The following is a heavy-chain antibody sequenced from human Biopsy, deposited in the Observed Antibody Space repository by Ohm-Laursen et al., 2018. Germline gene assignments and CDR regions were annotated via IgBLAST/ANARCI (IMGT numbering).Heavy chain of an antibody. CDR2: IYTIGDT. D-gene: IGHD6-19*01. J-gene: IGHJ3*02. V-gene: IGHV4-4*07. Sequence: SDTLSLTCTVSGASMTGYFWTWVRQPAGKGLEWIGHIYTIGDTTYNPSLESRVTMSLDTSENQFSLKMTSVTAADTAVYYCAKHGSGWTGDDAFHIWGQGTMVTVSS. CDR1: GASMTGYF. CDR3: AKHGSGWTGDDAFHI.